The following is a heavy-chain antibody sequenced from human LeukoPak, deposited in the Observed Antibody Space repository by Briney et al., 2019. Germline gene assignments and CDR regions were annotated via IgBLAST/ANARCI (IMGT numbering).Heavy chain of an antibody. V-gene: IGHV2-5*01. CDR1: GFSLSTSGVG. Sequence: SGPTLVKPTQTLTLTCTFSGFSLSTSGVGVGWIRQPPGKALEWLAINYWNDDKRYSPSLKSRLSITKDTSKNQVVLTMTNMDPVDTATYYCAHRFGSGTFYYFDYWGQGTLVTVSS. CDR3: AHRFGSGTFYYFDY. J-gene: IGHJ4*02. CDR2: NYWNDDK. D-gene: IGHD3-10*01.